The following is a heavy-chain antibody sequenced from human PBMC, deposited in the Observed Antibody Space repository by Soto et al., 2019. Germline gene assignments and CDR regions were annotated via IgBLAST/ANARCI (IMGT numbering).Heavy chain of an antibody. Sequence: QVQLVESGGGVVQPGRSLRLSCEASGLTFSESGMHWVRQAPGKGLEWVTLISYDGSQKYYIDSVKGRFTISRDNSKNTLYLQMNSLRVEDTAVYYCASSRYGIGAGMDVWGQGTTVTVSS. CDR1: GLTFSESG. J-gene: IGHJ6*02. V-gene: IGHV3-30*03. CDR2: ISYDGSQK. D-gene: IGHD3-16*01. CDR3: ASSRYGIGAGMDV.